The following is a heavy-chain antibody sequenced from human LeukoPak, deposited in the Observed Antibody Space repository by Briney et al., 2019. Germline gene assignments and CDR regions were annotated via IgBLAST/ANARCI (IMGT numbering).Heavy chain of an antibody. CDR1: GFTFDDYA. CDR3: AKDNRTTVTEYYFDY. V-gene: IGHV3-43*02. CDR2: ISGDGGST. Sequence: GGSLRLSCAASGFTFDDYAMHWVRQAPGKGLEWVSLISGDGGSTYYADSVKGRFTISRDNSKNSLYLQMNSLRTEDTALYYCAKDNRTTVTEYYFDYWGQGTLVTVSS. D-gene: IGHD4-11*01. J-gene: IGHJ4*02.